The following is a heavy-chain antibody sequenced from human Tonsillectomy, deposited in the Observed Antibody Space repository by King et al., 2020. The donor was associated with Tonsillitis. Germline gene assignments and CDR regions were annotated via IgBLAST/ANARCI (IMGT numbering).Heavy chain of an antibody. D-gene: IGHD3-9*01. V-gene: IGHV3-23*03. J-gene: IGHJ4*02. CDR1: GFTFSSYA. CDR2: IYSGTSST. CDR3: TKGGDDILTGYYPDY. Sequence: VQLVESGGGLVQPGGSLRLSCAASGFTFSSYAMSWVRQAPGKGLEWVSVIYSGTSSTDYADSVKGRFTISRDNSKNTLYLQMNSLRAEDTAVYYCTKGGDDILTGYYPDYWGQGTLVTVSS.